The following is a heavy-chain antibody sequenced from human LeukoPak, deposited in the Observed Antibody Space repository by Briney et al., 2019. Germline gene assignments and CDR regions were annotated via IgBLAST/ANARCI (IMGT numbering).Heavy chain of an antibody. CDR3: AKDHYYDSSGCFDY. J-gene: IGHJ4*02. V-gene: IGHV3-9*01. Sequence: QAGGSLRLSCAASGFTFEDYAVHWVRQAPGKGLEWVSGISWNSGSIGYADSVKGRFTISRDNAKNSLYLQMNSLRAEDTALYYCAKDHYYDSSGCFDYWGQGTLVTVSS. CDR2: ISWNSGSI. D-gene: IGHD3-22*01. CDR1: GFTFEDYA.